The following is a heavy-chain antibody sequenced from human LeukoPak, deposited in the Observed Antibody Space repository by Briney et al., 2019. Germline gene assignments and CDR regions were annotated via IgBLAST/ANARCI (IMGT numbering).Heavy chain of an antibody. J-gene: IGHJ3*02. CDR3: AIVTYYYGSGSVAFDI. CDR1: GYTFTGYY. CDR2: INPNSGGT. V-gene: IGHV1-2*02. D-gene: IGHD3-10*01. Sequence: ASVKVSCKASGYTFTGYYMHWVRQAPGQGLGWMGWINPNSGGTNYAQKFQGRVTMTRDTSISTAYMELSRLGSDDTAVYYCAIVTYYYGSGSVAFDIWGQGTMVTVSS.